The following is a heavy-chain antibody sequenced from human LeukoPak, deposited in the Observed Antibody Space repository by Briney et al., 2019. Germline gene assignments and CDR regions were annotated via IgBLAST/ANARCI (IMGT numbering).Heavy chain of an antibody. CDR1: GFTFSNYA. Sequence: PGGSLRLSCAASGFTFSNYAMHWVRQAPGKGLEWVAVISYDGNKKFYADSVKGRLTISRDNSKNTVYVQMNSLRAEDTAVYYCARDADGNYSPLYYFDYWGQGTLVTVSS. CDR3: ARDADGNYSPLYYFDY. D-gene: IGHD4-17*01. V-gene: IGHV3-30-3*01. CDR2: ISYDGNKK. J-gene: IGHJ4*02.